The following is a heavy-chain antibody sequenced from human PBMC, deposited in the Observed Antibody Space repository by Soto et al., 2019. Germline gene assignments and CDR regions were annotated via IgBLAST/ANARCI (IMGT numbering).Heavy chain of an antibody. CDR2: IYYSGST. Sequence: PSETLSLTCTVSGGSISSSSYYWGWIRQPPGKGLEWIGSIYYSGSTYYNPSLKSRVTISVDTSKNQFSLKLSSVTAADTAVYYCARSGPRPRTIVVVPAFPNNRLDPWGQGTLVTVSS. V-gene: IGHV4-39*01. CDR3: ARSGPRPRTIVVVPAFPNNRLDP. D-gene: IGHD2-2*01. J-gene: IGHJ5*02. CDR1: GGSISSSSYY.